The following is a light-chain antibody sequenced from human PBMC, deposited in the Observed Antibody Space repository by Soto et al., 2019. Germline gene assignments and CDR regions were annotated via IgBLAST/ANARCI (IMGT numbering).Light chain of an antibody. CDR2: EGS. CDR3: CSYAGSSFYV. CDR1: SSDVGSYNL. J-gene: IGLJ1*01. Sequence: QSALTQPASVPGSPGQSITISCTGTSSDVGSYNLVSWYQQHPGKAPKLMIYEGSKRPSGVSNRFSGSKSGNTASLTISGLQAEDEADYYCCSYAGSSFYVFGTGTKVTVL. V-gene: IGLV2-23*01.